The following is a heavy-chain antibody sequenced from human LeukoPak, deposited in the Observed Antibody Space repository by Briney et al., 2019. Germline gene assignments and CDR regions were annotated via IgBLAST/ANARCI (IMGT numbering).Heavy chain of an antibody. V-gene: IGHV3-30*02. CDR1: GFTFSSYG. D-gene: IGHD3-22*01. CDR3: AKDRYYYDSSGIYYFDY. J-gene: IGHJ4*02. CDR2: IRYDGSNK. Sequence: PGGSLRLSCAASGFTFSSYGMHWVRQAPGKGLEWVAFIRYDGSNKYYADSVKGRFTISRDNSKNTLYLQMNSLRAEDTAVYYCAKDRYYYDSSGIYYFDYWGQGTLVTVSS.